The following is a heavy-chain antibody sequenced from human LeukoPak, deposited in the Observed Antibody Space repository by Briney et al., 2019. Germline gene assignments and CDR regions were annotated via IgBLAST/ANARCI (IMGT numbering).Heavy chain of an antibody. CDR1: GASISSNY. CDR2: IYSSGST. CDR3: AKSVRTAPFEY. Sequence: SETLSLTCTVSGASISSNYCSWIRQPPGKGLEWIGYIYSSGSTNSNPSLKSRVTMSVDTSKNQFSLRLTSVTAADTAFYYCAKSVRTAPFEYWGQGTLVTVSA. J-gene: IGHJ4*02. V-gene: IGHV4-59*08. D-gene: IGHD2-21*02.